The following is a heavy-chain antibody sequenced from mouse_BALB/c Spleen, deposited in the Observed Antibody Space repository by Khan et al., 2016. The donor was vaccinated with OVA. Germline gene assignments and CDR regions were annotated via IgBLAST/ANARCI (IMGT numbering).Heavy chain of an antibody. J-gene: IGHJ2*01. V-gene: IGHV3-2*02. Sequence: EVKLEESGPGLVKPSQSLSLTCTVTGYSITSDYAWNWIRQFPGNKLEWRGYISYSGRISYNPSLKSRIFITRDTSKNQFFLKLNSVTNEDTATYYCARSVAIATVLAPAFAYWCQGTTLTVSS. D-gene: IGHD1-1*01. CDR3: ARSVAIATVLAPAFAY. CDR1: GYSITSDYA. CDR2: ISYSGRI.